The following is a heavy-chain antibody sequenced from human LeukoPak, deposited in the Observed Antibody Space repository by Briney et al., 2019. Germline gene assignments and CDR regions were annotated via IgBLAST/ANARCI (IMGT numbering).Heavy chain of an antibody. CDR1: GFTFSTYW. Sequence: GGSLRLSCAASGFTFSTYWMNWFRQTPGKGLEWVAKIKADGGEKDHVASVKGRFTISRDNAKNLVYLHMNSLRAEDTALYYCARLSAYYYGSYFYYYMDVWGKGTTVTVSS. CDR3: ARLSAYYYGSYFYYYMDV. CDR2: IKADGGEK. D-gene: IGHD3-10*01. V-gene: IGHV3-7*01. J-gene: IGHJ6*03.